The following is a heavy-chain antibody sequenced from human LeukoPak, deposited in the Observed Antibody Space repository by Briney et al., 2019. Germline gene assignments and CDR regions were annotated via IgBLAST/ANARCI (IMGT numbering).Heavy chain of an antibody. Sequence: GGSLRLSCAASGFSFSSYGMSWVRQAPGKGPEWISAITGSGGTTYYADSVEGRFTISRDNAKNTLYLQMNSLRAEDTAVYYCARGADTGYSSDSWGQGTLVTVSS. J-gene: IGHJ5*02. CDR2: ITGSGGTT. CDR3: ARGADTGYSSDS. CDR1: GFSFSSYG. V-gene: IGHV3-23*01. D-gene: IGHD6-19*01.